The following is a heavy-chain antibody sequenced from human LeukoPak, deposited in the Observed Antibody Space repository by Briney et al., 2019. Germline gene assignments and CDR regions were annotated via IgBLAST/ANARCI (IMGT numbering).Heavy chain of an antibody. CDR3: VRHLPCFGCYYYYMDV. Sequence: SETLSLTCSVSGGSISSSSYYWAWIRQPPGTGLEVIGSIYYSGNTYYNPSLKSRVTISVDRSKNQFYLNLTSVTAADTAVYYCVRHLPCFGCYYYYMDVWGRGTTVTVSS. V-gene: IGHV4-39*07. CDR1: GGSISSSSYY. CDR2: IYYSGNT. J-gene: IGHJ6*03. D-gene: IGHD6-19*01.